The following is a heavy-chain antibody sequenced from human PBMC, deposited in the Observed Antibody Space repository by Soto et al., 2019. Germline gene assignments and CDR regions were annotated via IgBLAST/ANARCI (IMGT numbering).Heavy chain of an antibody. CDR3: AKDHENYYYDMDV. CDR1: GCTFSSYA. CDR2: IIPIFGTA. J-gene: IGHJ6*02. Sequence: QVQLVQSGAEVKKPGSSVKVSCKASGCTFSSYAISWERQAPGQGHEWMGGIIPIFGTAHYAQKSQCRVTNTAHESKSIGYEEESSLRSEDTVVYYGAKDHENYYYDMDVWGQGTTVNVSS. V-gene: IGHV1-69*12.